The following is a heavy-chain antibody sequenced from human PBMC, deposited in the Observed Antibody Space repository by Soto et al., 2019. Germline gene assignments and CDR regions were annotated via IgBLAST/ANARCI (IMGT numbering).Heavy chain of an antibody. Sequence: ESGGGVVQPGRSLRLSCAASGFTFSSYGMHWVRQAPGKGLEWVVVISYDGNNKYYADSVKGRFTISRDNSKNTLYLQMNSLRAEDTAVYYCAKPLRSAGGIDYWGQGTLVTVSS. CDR1: GFTFSSYG. CDR3: AKPLRSAGGIDY. V-gene: IGHV3-30*18. CDR2: ISYDGNNK. D-gene: IGHD6-19*01. J-gene: IGHJ4*02.